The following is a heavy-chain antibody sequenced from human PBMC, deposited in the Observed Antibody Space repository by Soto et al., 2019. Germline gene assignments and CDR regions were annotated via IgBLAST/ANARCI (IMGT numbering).Heavy chain of an antibody. V-gene: IGHV3-30*18. Sequence: QVQLVESGGGVVQPGRSLRLSCAASGFTFSSYGMHWVRQAPGKGLEWVAVISYDGSNKDYADDVKGRFTISRDNSKNPLYLQMNSRRAEGTAVYYCAKTEGFDYWGQGTLVTVS. CDR2: ISYDGSNK. CDR1: GFTFSSYG. J-gene: IGHJ4*02. CDR3: AKTEGFDY.